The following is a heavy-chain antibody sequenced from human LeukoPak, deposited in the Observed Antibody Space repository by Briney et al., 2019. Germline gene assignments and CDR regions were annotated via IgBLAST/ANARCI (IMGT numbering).Heavy chain of an antibody. D-gene: IGHD3-3*01. CDR2: IYSGGST. CDR1: GFTVSSNY. J-gene: IGHJ4*02. V-gene: IGHV3-66*01. Sequence: PGGSLRLSCAASGFTVSSNYMSWVRQAPGKGLEWVSAIYSGGSTYYADSVKGRFTISRDNSKNKLYLQMNSLRAEDTAVYYCARVLHYDFWSGYQTPSDYWGQGTLVTVSS. CDR3: ARVLHYDFWSGYQTPSDY.